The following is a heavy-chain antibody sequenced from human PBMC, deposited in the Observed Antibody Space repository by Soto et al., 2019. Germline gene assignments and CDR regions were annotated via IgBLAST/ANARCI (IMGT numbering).Heavy chain of an antibody. D-gene: IGHD3-16*01. CDR3: ARMETFGSLNWFDP. V-gene: IGHV1-8*01. Sequence: SVKVSAMASGYSFTNKDVRLVRPATGQGLEWMGWMNPGSGDTGYAQKFQGRVTMTRDISIATAYMELSSLRSDDTAIYYCARMETFGSLNWFDPWGQGTLVTVSS. CDR1: GYSFTNKD. J-gene: IGHJ5*02. CDR2: MNPGSGDT.